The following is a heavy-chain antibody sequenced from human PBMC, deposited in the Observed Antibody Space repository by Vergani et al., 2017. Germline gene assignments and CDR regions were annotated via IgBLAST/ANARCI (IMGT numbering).Heavy chain of an antibody. CDR3: ARAYCXSTSCNPYYYGMDV. CDR1: EFNFSNYA. CDR2: ISGSSVSA. Sequence: EVQFLETGGGFVQPGGSLRLTCAASEFNFSNYAMNWVRQAPGKGLEWVPGISGSSVSAYYTDSVKGRFTISRDNSKNMLYLQMNSLRAEDTALYYCARAYCXSTSCNPYYYGMDVWGQGTTVTVSS. V-gene: IGHV3-23*01. J-gene: IGHJ6*02. D-gene: IGHD2-2*01.